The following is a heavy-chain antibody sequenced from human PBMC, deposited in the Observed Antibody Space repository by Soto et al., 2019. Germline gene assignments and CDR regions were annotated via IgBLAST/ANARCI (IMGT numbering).Heavy chain of an antibody. Sequence: QVQLVQSGAEVKKPGASVKVSCTASGYTFTHYAIHWVRHAPGQRLEWMGFINAGSGNTKYSQTFQGRLTFTKDTSASTAYMDLSRLRSEVTAIYYCARVLAAEGAWGQGTLVTVSS. CDR2: INAGSGNT. CDR1: GYTFTHYA. V-gene: IGHV1-3*01. D-gene: IGHD6-13*01. CDR3: ARVLAAEGA. J-gene: IGHJ5*02.